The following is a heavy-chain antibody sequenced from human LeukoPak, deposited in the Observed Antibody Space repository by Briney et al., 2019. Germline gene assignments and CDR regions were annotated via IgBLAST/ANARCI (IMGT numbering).Heavy chain of an antibody. D-gene: IGHD3-10*01. CDR3: ARRGLVSYYYGSGSYLFDY. V-gene: IGHV4-34*01. CDR2: INHSGST. CDR1: GGSFSGYY. Sequence: SETLSLTCAVHGGSFSGYYWSWIRQPPGKGLEWIGEINHSGSTNYNPSLKSRVTISVDTSKNQFSLKLSSVTAADTAVYYCARRGLVSYYYGSGSYLFDYWGQGTLVTVSS. J-gene: IGHJ4*02.